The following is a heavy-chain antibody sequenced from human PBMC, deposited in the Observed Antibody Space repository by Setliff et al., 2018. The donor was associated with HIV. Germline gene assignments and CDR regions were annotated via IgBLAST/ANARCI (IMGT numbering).Heavy chain of an antibody. CDR2: IIPMFVTA. J-gene: IGHJ5*02. D-gene: IGHD1-1*01. CDR3: ARAKATRQARPTNCFDP. V-gene: IGHV1-69*13. Sequence: SVKVSCKASGGNFRFYAFSWVRQAPGQGLEWMGGIIPMFVTANYAQKFQDRVTITADESTSTAYMELSSLRFEDTAVYYCARAKATRQARPTNCFDPWGQGILVTVSS. CDR1: GGNFRFYA.